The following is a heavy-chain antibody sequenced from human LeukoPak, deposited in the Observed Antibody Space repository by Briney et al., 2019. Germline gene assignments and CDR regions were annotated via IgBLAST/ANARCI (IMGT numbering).Heavy chain of an antibody. Sequence: PGGALRLSCAASGITFSNYWLTWVRQAAGKGLEWVANIKQDGSAINYLDSVKGRFTISRDNAKRSLYLQMSSLRADDTAVYYCSTLPHRDSRGFHDYWGQGSLVTVSS. CDR3: STLPHRDSRGFHDY. CDR1: GITFSNYW. J-gene: IGHJ4*02. D-gene: IGHD3-22*01. V-gene: IGHV3-7*01. CDR2: IKQDGSAI.